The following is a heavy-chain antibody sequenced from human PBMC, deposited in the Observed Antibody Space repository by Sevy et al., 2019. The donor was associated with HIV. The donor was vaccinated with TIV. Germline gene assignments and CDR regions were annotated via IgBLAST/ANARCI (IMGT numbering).Heavy chain of an antibody. V-gene: IGHV3-23*01. Sequence: LSLTCVASEFRLSNYAMNWVRQAPGKGLEWVSGISGSGGSSYYADSVKGRFTISRDNSKNTLYLQMNSLRAEDTAMYYCAKDLYYDNSLFDYWGQGILVTVSS. CDR1: EFRLSNYA. CDR2: ISGSGGSS. CDR3: AKDLYYDNSLFDY. D-gene: IGHD3-22*01. J-gene: IGHJ4*02.